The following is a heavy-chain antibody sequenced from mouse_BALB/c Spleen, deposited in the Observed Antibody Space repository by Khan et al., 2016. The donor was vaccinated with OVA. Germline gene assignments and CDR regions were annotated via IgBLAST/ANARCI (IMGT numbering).Heavy chain of an antibody. Sequence: EVQLQESGPGLVKPSQSLPLTCTVTGYSITSDYAWNWIRQFPGNKLEWMGYISYSGSANYNPSLKSRISITRDTSENQFFLQLNSVTTEDSATYYCARRYYYGHWYFDVWGAGTTVTVSS. J-gene: IGHJ1*01. CDR2: ISYSGSA. CDR1: GYSITSDYA. D-gene: IGHD1-1*01. V-gene: IGHV3-2*02. CDR3: ARRYYYGHWYFDV.